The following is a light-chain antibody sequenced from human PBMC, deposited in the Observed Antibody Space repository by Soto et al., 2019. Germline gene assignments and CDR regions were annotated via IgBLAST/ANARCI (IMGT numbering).Light chain of an antibody. CDR3: KKYNSAPVA. CDR1: QGISND. V-gene: IGKV1-27*01. J-gene: IGKJ1*01. Sequence: DIPMTQSPSSLSASVGDRVTITCRASQGISNDLAWYQQKPGKVPKHLIYAASTLQSGVPSRFSGSGSGTDFTLTISSLQPEDVETYYCKKYNSAPVAFGEGTKVEIK. CDR2: AAS.